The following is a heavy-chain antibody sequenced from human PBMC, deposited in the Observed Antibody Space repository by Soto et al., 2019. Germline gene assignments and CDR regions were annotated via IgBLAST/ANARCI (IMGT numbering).Heavy chain of an antibody. D-gene: IGHD6-19*01. CDR3: ARDSSGWYDF. CDR1: GYNFTTIR. Sequence: QVQLVQSAAEVGKPGASVKVSCKASGYNFTTIRLSWVRQAPGPGLEWMGWIRPHNGDTQYAQKFQGRVIMTADTSTTTAYMEVRSLRPDDTAVFYWARDSSGWYDFWGQGTLVTVSS. V-gene: IGHV1-18*01. CDR2: IRPHNGDT. J-gene: IGHJ5*01.